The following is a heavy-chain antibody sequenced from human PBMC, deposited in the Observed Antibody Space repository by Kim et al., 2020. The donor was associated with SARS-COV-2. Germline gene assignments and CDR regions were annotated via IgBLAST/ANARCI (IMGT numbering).Heavy chain of an antibody. D-gene: IGHD3-22*01. CDR2: IYYSGRT. V-gene: IGHV4-59*13. Sequence: SETLSLTCTVSGGSISSYSWSWIRQPPGKGLEWIGYIYYSGRTNYNPSLKSRVTISVDTSKNRFSLKLSSVTAADTAVYYCARDLTCEDSGGYGMRWFDP. CDR1: GGSISSYS. CDR3: ARDLTCEDSGGYGMRWFDP. J-gene: IGHJ5*02.